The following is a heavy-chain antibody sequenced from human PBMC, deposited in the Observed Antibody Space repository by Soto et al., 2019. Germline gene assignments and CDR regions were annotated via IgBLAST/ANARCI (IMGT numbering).Heavy chain of an antibody. J-gene: IGHJ4*02. V-gene: IGHV3-30*18. CDR3: AKQESYWNDHFDY. Sequence: QVQLVESGGGVVQPGRSLRLSCVASGFSFSSYGMHWVRQAPGKGLEWVAMISYDGTDEYYADSVKGRFTISRDNSKNAVYLQMNSLSPEDTAVYYCAKQESYWNDHFDYWGQGPLVTLSS. CDR1: GFSFSSYG. D-gene: IGHD1-1*01. CDR2: ISYDGTDE.